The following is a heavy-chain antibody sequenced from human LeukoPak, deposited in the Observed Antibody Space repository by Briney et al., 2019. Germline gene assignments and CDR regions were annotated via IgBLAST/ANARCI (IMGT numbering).Heavy chain of an antibody. Sequence: SETLSLTCSVSGGSISTYYWSWIRQSPGKGLEWIGYIYHNGDTNYNPSFKSRVTISVDTPKNRFSLRLMSVTAADTAIYYCARHSYTPFDYWGQGSLVTVSS. CDR1: GGSISTYY. D-gene: IGHD2-2*02. V-gene: IGHV4-59*08. CDR3: ARHSYTPFDY. J-gene: IGHJ4*02. CDR2: IYHNGDT.